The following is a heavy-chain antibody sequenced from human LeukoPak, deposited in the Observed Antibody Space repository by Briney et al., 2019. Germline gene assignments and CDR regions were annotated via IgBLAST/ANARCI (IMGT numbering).Heavy chain of an antibody. J-gene: IGHJ4*02. CDR3: AKWNGYGDY. CDR2: SSGGNT. Sequence: PGGSLRLSCAASGFTFSNSGTSWGRQAQGKGLEWVSGSSGGNTYYAYSVKGRFTVSRDNSKNTMYLQMNSLRAEDTAIYYCAKWNGYGDYWGQGTLVTVSS. D-gene: IGHD3-3*01. V-gene: IGHV3-23*01. CDR1: GFTFSNSG.